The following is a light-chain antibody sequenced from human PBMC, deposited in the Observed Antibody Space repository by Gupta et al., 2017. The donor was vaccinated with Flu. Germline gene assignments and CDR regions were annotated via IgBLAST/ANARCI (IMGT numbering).Light chain of an antibody. CDR1: ALPNQY. Sequence: GDALPNQYVYWFQQKPGQAPALLIYKDTARPSGIPERFSASGSGTTVTLTISGVQAEDEADYYCQSADSTSTYYVFGTGTKVTVL. V-gene: IGLV3-25*03. J-gene: IGLJ1*01. CDR3: QSADSTSTYYV. CDR2: KDT.